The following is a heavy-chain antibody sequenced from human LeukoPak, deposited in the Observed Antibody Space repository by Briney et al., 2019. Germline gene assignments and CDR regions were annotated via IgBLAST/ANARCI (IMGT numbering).Heavy chain of an antibody. D-gene: IGHD4-11*01. V-gene: IGHV7-4-1*02. Sequence: ASVKVSCKASGYSFSSYAMHWVRQAPGQGLEWMGRINTNTGNPTYARGFTGRFVFSLDTSVNTAFLQISGLQAADTAVYYCATDTNDSSNYVDYWGQGTLVTVSS. CDR1: GYSFSSYA. CDR2: INTNTGNP. J-gene: IGHJ4*02. CDR3: ATDTNDSSNYVDY.